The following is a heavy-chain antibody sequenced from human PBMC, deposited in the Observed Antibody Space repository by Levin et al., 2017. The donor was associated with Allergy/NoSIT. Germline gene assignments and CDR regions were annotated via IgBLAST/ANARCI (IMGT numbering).Heavy chain of an antibody. CDR3: AKEMTTVVPVFDY. V-gene: IGHV3-23*01. CDR2: ITNSGRT. J-gene: IGHJ4*02. CDR1: GFTFNNYA. D-gene: IGHD4-23*01. Sequence: GGSLSLSCAASGFTFNNYAMSWVRQAPGKGLEWVSAITNSGRTYYADSVKGRFTVSRDNSKNTLYLQMNSLRADDTAVYYCAKEMTTVVPVFDYWGQGTLVTVSS.